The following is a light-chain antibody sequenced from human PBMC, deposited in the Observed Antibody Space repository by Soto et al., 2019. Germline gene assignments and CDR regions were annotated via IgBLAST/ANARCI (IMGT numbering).Light chain of an antibody. Sequence: QLVLTQSPSASASLGASVKFTCTLSSGHSSYAIAWHQQQPEKGPRFLMKVNSDGDHSKGDGIPDRFSGSSSGAERYLTISSLQSEDEADYYCQTWGTGIVVFGGGTQLTVL. J-gene: IGLJ2*01. CDR2: VNSDGDH. CDR1: SGHSSYA. V-gene: IGLV4-69*01. CDR3: QTWGTGIVV.